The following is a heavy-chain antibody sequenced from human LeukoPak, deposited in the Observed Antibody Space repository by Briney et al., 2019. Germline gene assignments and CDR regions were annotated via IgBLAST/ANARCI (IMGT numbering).Heavy chain of an antibody. D-gene: IGHD5-18*01. CDR1: GGSSSRFY. J-gene: IGHJ6*03. Sequence: SETLSLTCTVSGGSSSRFYWSWIRQPPGKGLEWIGFIYYSGSTNYNPSLKSRVTISVHTSKNQFSLKLSSVTAADTAVYYCARTTEGGYSYGSFYYYYTDVWGKGATVTISS. V-gene: IGHV4-59*01. CDR2: IYYSGST. CDR3: ARTTEGGYSYGSFYYYYTDV.